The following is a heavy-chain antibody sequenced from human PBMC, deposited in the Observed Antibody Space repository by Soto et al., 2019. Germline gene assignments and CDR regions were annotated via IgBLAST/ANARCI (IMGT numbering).Heavy chain of an antibody. CDR2: IYYSGST. CDR1: GGSISSYY. J-gene: IGHJ4*02. V-gene: IGHV4-59*08. CDR3: ARQPYYFDY. Sequence: KASETLSLTCTVSGGSISSYYWSWIRQPPGKGLEWIGYIYYSGSTNYNPSLKSRVTISVDTSKNQFSLKLSSVTAADTAVYYCARQPYYFDYWGQGTLVTVSS.